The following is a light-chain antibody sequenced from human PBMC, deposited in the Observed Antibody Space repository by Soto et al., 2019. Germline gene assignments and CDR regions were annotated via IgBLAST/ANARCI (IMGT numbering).Light chain of an antibody. V-gene: IGLV2-11*01. Sequence: QSALTQPRSVSGSPGQSVSISCTGTSSDVGGYNYCSWYQQHPGKAPKLMIYDVSKRPSGVPDRFSGSKSGNTASLTISGLQAEDEADYYCCSYAGSSTYVFGTGTKVTVL. CDR1: SSDVGGYNY. CDR2: DVS. CDR3: CSYAGSSTYV. J-gene: IGLJ1*01.